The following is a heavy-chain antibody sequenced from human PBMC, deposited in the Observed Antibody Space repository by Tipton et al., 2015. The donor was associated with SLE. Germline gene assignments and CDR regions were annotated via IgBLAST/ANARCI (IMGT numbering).Heavy chain of an antibody. CDR2: IYYSGST. V-gene: IGHV4-59*08. CDR1: GGSISSYY. D-gene: IGHD3-22*01. CDR3: ARHYDSLTPFDS. J-gene: IGHJ4*02. Sequence: TLSLTCTVSGGSISSYYWSWIRQPPGKGLEWIGYIYYSGSTNYNPSLKSRVTISVDTSKNQFSLKLSSVTAADTAVYYCARHYDSLTPFDSWGQGTLVTVSS.